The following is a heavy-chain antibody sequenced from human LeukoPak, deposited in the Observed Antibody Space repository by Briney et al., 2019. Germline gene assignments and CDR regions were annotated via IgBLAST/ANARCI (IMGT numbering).Heavy chain of an antibody. V-gene: IGHV3-23*01. J-gene: IGHJ4*02. CDR1: GFTFSSYA. D-gene: IGHD3-10*01. CDR2: FSGSGGST. Sequence: GGSLRLSCAASGFTFSSYAMSWVRQAPGKGLECISGFSGSGGSTYYADSVKGRFTISRDNSKNTLYLQMNSLRAEDTAVYYCANWGRATMVRGLHFDYWGQGTLVTVSS. CDR3: ANWGRATMVRGLHFDY.